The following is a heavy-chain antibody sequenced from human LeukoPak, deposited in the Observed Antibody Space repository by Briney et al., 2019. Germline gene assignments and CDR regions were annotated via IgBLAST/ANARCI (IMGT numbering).Heavy chain of an antibody. Sequence: PGGSLRLSCAASGFTFSRYSMNWVRQAPGKGLEWVSYISSSSNTIYYADSVKGRFTISRDNAKNSLYLQMNSLRAEDTAVYYCARVASHYDFWSGYEDAFDIWGQGTMVTVSS. D-gene: IGHD3-3*01. CDR1: GFTFSRYS. V-gene: IGHV3-48*04. CDR2: ISSSSNTI. CDR3: ARVASHYDFWSGYEDAFDI. J-gene: IGHJ3*02.